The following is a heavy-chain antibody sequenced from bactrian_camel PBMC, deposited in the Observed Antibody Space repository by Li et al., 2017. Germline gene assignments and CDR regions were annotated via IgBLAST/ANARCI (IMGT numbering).Heavy chain of an antibody. CDR1: SISSFC. V-gene: IGHV3S9*01. Sequence: HVQLVESGGGSAQAGGSLTLSCEYSISSFCMGWFRQVPGKEREGVATIDSDARTRYADSVKGRFTISQDNAIYTMYLQMNSLKPDDTAMYYSASRRNSYCSIDTLRPTGFLYRGQGTQVTVS. CDR3: ASRRNSYCSIDTLRPTGFLY. CDR2: IDSDART. D-gene: IGHD3*01. J-gene: IGHJ4*01.